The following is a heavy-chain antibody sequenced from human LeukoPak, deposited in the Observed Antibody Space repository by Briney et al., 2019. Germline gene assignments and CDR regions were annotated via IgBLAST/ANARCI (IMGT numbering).Heavy chain of an antibody. CDR3: ARGGTYGSGRNQHTTLDY. D-gene: IGHD3-10*01. J-gene: IGHJ4*02. Sequence: SETLSLTCTVSGGSISNDYWSWIRQTAGKELEWIGRIYTRGSTNYNPSLKSRVTISPDTSKTQFYFTLNSVTAADTAVYYCARGGTYGSGRNQHTTLDYWGQGTLVTVSS. V-gene: IGHV4-4*07. CDR2: IYTRGST. CDR1: GGSISNDY.